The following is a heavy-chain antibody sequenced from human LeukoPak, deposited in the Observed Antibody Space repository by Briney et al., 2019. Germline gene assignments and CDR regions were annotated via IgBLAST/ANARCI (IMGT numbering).Heavy chain of an antibody. CDR3: TTDGGSPFGY. J-gene: IGHJ4*02. CDR1: GITFTNAW. D-gene: IGHD1-26*01. V-gene: IGHV3-15*01. CDR2: IKSKAHGGTT. Sequence: RGSLRLSCAASGITFTNAWMSWVRQAPGMGLEWVGRIKSKAHGGTTDFAAPVKGRFTISRDDSKNTLYLQMNSLKTEDTAIYYCTTDGGSPFGYWGQGTLVTVSS.